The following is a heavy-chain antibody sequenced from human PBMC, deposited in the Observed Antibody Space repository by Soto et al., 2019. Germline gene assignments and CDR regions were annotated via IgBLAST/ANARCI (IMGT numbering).Heavy chain of an antibody. CDR1: GFSFRSFG. Sequence: QVQLVESGGGVVQPGRSLRLSCTASGFSFRSFGIHWVRQAPGKGLERVARITFDGSNKDYADSVKGRFTISRDNSKNTLYLQMDSLRAEDTAVYYCARDTSTWYGYFDYWGQGTLVTVSS. CDR2: ITFDGSNK. D-gene: IGHD6-13*01. CDR3: ARDTSTWYGYFDY. V-gene: IGHV3-33*01. J-gene: IGHJ4*02.